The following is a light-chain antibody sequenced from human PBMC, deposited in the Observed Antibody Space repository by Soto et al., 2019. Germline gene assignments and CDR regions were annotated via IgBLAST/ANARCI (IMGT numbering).Light chain of an antibody. V-gene: IGLV2-14*01. CDR1: TREIAGYNY. CDR3: TAFSSSTSLYV. J-gene: IGLJ1*01. CDR2: QVT. Sequence: QSVLTQPAAVSGSLGQSITISCTGTTREIAGYNYISWYQQLPGKAPKLMIYQVTIRPSGISNRFSGSKSGNTASLTISGLQAEDEADHYCTAFSSSTSLYVFGTGTKVTVL.